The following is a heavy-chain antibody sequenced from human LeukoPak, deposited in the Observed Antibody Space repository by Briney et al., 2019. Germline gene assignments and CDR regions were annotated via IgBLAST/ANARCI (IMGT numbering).Heavy chain of an antibody. CDR2: IIPILGIA. CDR3: ARVTEEGYFDY. CDR1: GGTFSSYA. V-gene: IGHV1-69*04. J-gene: IGHJ4*02. Sequence: SVKVSCKASGGTFSSYAISWVRQAPGQGLEWMGRIIPILGIANYAQKFLGRVTITADKSTSTAYMELSSLRSEDTAVYYCARVTEEGYFDYWGQGTLVTVSS.